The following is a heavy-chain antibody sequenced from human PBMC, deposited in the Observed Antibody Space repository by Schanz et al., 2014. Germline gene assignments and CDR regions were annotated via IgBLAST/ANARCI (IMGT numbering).Heavy chain of an antibody. CDR1: GFTFSSYA. CDR2: MNESHSTI. J-gene: IGHJ3*02. V-gene: IGHV3-23*01. D-gene: IGHD2-21*01. Sequence: EVQLLESGGGLVEPGGSLRLSCAASGFTFSSYAMSWVRQAPGKGLEWVSAMNESHSTIYYADSVRGRFTISRDNAENTLFLQMNSLRAEDTAVYYCARDGYSVVVISPTESFDIWGQGTMVTVSP. CDR3: ARDGYSVVVISPTESFDI.